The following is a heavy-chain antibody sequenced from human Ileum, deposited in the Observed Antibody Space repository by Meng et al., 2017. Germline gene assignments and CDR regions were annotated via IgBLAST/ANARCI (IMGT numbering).Heavy chain of an antibody. CDR1: GEALNDTW. J-gene: IGHJ1*01. D-gene: IGHD3-22*01. CDR3: ARVDFRGDSRDSCGLSH. V-gene: IGHV4-34*01. Sequence: QLPPGGAGLLKPSVPLSRTRAVLGEALNDTWWSWISQTPGKGLEWIGEISHYGKTNYNPSLKSRVMISLDTSRDQFSLRLTSVTAADAAVYYCARVDFRGDSRDSCGLSHWGQGTLVTVSS. CDR2: ISHYGKT.